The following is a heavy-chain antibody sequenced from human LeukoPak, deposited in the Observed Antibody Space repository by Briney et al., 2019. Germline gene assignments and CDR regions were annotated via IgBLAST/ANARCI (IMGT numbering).Heavy chain of an antibody. CDR3: ARDMVWFGKRGPFDY. D-gene: IGHD3-10*01. CDR2: INSDGSST. J-gene: IGHJ4*02. CDR1: GFTFSSYW. Sequence: GGSLRLSCAASGFTFSSYWMHWVRQAPGKGLVWVSRINSDGSSTRYADSVKGRFTISRDNAKNSLYLQMNSLRAEDTAVYYCARDMVWFGKRGPFDYWGQGTLVTVSS. V-gene: IGHV3-74*01.